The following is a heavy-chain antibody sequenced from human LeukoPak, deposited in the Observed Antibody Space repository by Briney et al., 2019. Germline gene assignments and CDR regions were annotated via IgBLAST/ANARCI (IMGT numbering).Heavy chain of an antibody. CDR3: ARAGYYYDSSGYYYDY. D-gene: IGHD3-22*01. CDR1: GFTFNMYS. J-gene: IGHJ4*02. CDR2: ISYDGSNK. V-gene: IGHV3-30*03. Sequence: GRSLRLSCAASGFTFNMYSMNCVRQAPGKGLEWVEAISYDGSNKGYADSVKGRFTLSRDNSKNTLYLHMNSLRAEDTAVYYCARAGYYYDSSGYYYDYWGQGTLVTVSS.